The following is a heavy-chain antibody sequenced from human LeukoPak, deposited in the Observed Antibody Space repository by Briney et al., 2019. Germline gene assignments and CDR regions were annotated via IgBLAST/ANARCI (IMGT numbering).Heavy chain of an antibody. CDR2: IYPGDSDT. D-gene: IGHD4-17*01. Sequence: PGEPLQISCKGSGYRFFSYWIGWVGQMPGKGMEWRGIIYPGDSDTRYSPSFQGQVTISADKSIKTASLQWSSLKASDTAIYYCASSTAVTTHYFDFWGQGTLVTVSS. J-gene: IGHJ4*02. CDR3: ASSTAVTTHYFDF. V-gene: IGHV5-51*01. CDR1: GYRFFSYW.